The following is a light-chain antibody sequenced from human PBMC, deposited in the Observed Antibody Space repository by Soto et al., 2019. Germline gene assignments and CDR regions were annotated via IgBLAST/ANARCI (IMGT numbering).Light chain of an antibody. Sequence: QSALTQPRSVSGSPGQSVTISCTGTSSDVGGYNFVSWYQQHPGNAPKLMIYDVSKRPSGVPDRFSGSKSGITASLTISGIRADDDADYYCCSYAGTYIWIFGGGTKLTVL. CDR3: CSYAGTYIWI. J-gene: IGLJ2*01. CDR2: DVS. CDR1: SSDVGGYNF. V-gene: IGLV2-11*01.